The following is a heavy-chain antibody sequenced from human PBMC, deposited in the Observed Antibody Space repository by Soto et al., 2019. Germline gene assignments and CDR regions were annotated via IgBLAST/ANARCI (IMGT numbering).Heavy chain of an antibody. V-gene: IGHV1-18*01. J-gene: IGHJ6*03. CDR1: GDTFTSYG. CDR3: ARSGYSYGDAYYYYYYYMDV. Sequence: ASVKVSCKACGDTFTSYGISWVRQAPGQGLEWMGWISAYNGNTNYAQKLQGRVTMTTDTSTSTAYMELRSLRSDDTAVYYCARSGYSYGDAYYYYYYYMDVWGKGTTVTVSS. D-gene: IGHD5-18*01. CDR2: ISAYNGNT.